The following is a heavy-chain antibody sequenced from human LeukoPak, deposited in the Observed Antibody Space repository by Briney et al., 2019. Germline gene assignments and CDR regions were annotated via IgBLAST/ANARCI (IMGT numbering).Heavy chain of an antibody. V-gene: IGHV3-11*01. Sequence: GGSLRLSCAASGFSFSDSYMSWIRQAPGKGLEWVSYISRSGSTIYYADSVRGRFTISRDNAKNSLYLQMNGLRAEDTAVYYCARGGSRHPSPEDYWGRGTLVTVSS. D-gene: IGHD1-1*01. J-gene: IGHJ4*02. CDR1: GFSFSDSY. CDR2: ISRSGSTI. CDR3: ARGGSRHPSPEDY.